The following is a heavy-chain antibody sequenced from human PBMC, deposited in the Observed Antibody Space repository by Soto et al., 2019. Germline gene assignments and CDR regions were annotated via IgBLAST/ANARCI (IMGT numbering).Heavy chain of an antibody. Sequence: GESLKISCAASGFTFSSYAMSWVRQAPGKGLEWVSAISGSGGSTYYADSVKGRFTISRDNSKNTLYLQMNSLRAEDTAVYYCARRGSYYFDYWGQGTLVTVSS. D-gene: IGHD6-6*01. J-gene: IGHJ4*02. CDR3: ARRGSYYFDY. CDR2: ISGSGGST. V-gene: IGHV3-23*01. CDR1: GFTFSSYA.